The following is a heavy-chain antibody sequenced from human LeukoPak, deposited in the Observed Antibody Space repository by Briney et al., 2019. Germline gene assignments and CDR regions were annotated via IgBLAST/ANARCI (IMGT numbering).Heavy chain of an antibody. D-gene: IGHD3-10*01. J-gene: IGHJ4*02. Sequence: GGSLRLSCAASGFTFSNYWMSWVRQAPGKGLEWVANIKQDGNEKYYVDSVKGRFTISRDNAKNSLYLQMNSLRAEDTAVYYCAREGRGGFDSWGQGTLVTVSS. CDR1: GFTFSNYW. V-gene: IGHV3-7*01. CDR2: IKQDGNEK. CDR3: AREGRGGFDS.